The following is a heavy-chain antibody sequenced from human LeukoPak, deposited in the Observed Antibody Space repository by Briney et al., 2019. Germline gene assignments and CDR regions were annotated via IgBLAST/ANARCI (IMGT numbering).Heavy chain of an antibody. V-gene: IGHV3-7*03. CDR1: GFTFTNYW. CDR2: IRQDGSEK. CDR3: ARVPSFHCSSTSCYAFDI. J-gene: IGHJ3*02. D-gene: IGHD2-2*01. Sequence: GGSLRLSCVASGFTFTNYWMTWVRQAPGKGLEWVANIRQDGSEKYYVDSVKGRFTISRDNAKNSLYLQMNSLRPEDTALYHCARVPSFHCSSTSCYAFDIWGQGTMVTVSS.